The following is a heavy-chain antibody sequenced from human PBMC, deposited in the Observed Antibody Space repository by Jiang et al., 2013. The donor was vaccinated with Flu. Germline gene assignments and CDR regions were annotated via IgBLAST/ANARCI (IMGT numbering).Heavy chain of an antibody. CDR3: ARVPLGIGDYYYYGMDV. D-gene: IGHD7-27*01. V-gene: IGHV3-21*01. CDR1: GFTFSSYS. Sequence: VQLVESGGGLVKPGGSLRLSCAASGFTFSSYSMNWVRQAPGKGLEWVSSISSSSSYIYYADSVKGRFTISRDNAKNSLYLQMNSLRAEDTAVYYCARVPLGIGDYYYYGMDVWGQGTTVTVSS. J-gene: IGHJ6*02. CDR2: ISSSSSYI.